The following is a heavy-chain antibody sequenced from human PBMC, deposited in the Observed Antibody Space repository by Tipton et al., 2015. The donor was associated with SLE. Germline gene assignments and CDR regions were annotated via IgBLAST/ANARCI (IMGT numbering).Heavy chain of an antibody. Sequence: TLSLTCTVSGGSLSRYYWSWIRQPAGKGLEWIGRIYTDGTTNYNPSLKSRVTMSVDTSKNQFSLKVTSVTAADTAVYFCARDRGSYPLFGMDVWGQGTPVTVSS. J-gene: IGHJ6*02. V-gene: IGHV4-4*07. D-gene: IGHD1-26*01. CDR3: ARDRGSYPLFGMDV. CDR1: GGSLSRYY. CDR2: IYTDGTT.